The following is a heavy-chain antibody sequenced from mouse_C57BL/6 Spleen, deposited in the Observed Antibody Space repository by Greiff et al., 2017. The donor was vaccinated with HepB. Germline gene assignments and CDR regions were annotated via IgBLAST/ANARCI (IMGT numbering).Heavy chain of an antibody. J-gene: IGHJ1*03. V-gene: IGHV1-72*01. D-gene: IGHD1-1*01. CDR2: IDPNSGGT. CDR1: GYTFTSYW. CDR3: ARGYYGSSYEGWYFDV. Sequence: VQLQQPGAELVKPGASVKLSCKASGYTFTSYWMHWVKQRPGRGLEWIGRIDPNSGGTKYNEKFKSKATLTVDKPSSTAYMQLSSLTSEDSAVYYCARGYYGSSYEGWYFDVWGTGTPVTVSS.